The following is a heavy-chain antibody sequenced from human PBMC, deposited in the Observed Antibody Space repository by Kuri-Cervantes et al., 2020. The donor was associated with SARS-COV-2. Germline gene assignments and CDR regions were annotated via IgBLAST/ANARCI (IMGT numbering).Heavy chain of an antibody. CDR3: AKELLWFGDLHGGYFDY. CDR1: GGTFSSYT. CDR2: IITAFGTA. J-gene: IGHJ4*02. Sequence: SVKVSCKASGGTFSSYTISWVRQAPGQGLEWMGGIITAFGTANYAQKFQDRVTLIADKSTSTVFMELSRLSSEDTAVYYCAKELLWFGDLHGGYFDYWGQGTLVTSPQ. D-gene: IGHD3-10*01. V-gene: IGHV1-69*06.